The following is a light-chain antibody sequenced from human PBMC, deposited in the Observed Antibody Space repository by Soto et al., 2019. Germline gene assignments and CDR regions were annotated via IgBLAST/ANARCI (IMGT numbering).Light chain of an antibody. J-gene: IGKJ1*01. CDR1: QSVGSS. CDR3: QQRSNWLWT. CDR2: DAS. V-gene: IGKV3-11*01. Sequence: EIVLTQSPATLSSFPGDRVTLSCRASQSVGSSLAWYQHKPGQTPRLLIYDASNRATGIPARFSGSGSGTDFSLTISSLEPEDFAVYYCQQRSNWLWTFGQGTKVDIK.